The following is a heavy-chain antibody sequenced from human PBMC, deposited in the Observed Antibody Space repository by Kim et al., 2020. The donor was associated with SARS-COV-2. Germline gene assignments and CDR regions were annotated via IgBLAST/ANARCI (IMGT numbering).Heavy chain of an antibody. CDR2: INHDGSEK. CDR1: GFTFNSFW. V-gene: IGHV3-7*01. J-gene: IGHJ4*02. D-gene: IGHD3-16*01. Sequence: GGSLRLSCAASGFTFNSFWMSWVRQAPGKGLEWVANINHDGSEKKFVDSVKGRFTISRDTAENAVYLQMNSLRVEDSAVYYCARDAWAQRGTDGFDYLGEGTLVTVSS. CDR3: ARDAWAQRGTDGFDY.